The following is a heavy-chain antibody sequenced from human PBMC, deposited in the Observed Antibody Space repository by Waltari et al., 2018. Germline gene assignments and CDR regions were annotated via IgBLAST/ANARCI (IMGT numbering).Heavy chain of an antibody. D-gene: IGHD2-15*01. Sequence: VQLVQSGAELKKPGESLTISCQTSGYSFSTFWIAWVRQMPGKGLEWMGIICPVGSMATYSPAFEGQVSISADKATTTAYLHWSSLKASDTAMYYCARHKFNTKWSPFDYWGQGALVTVSS. J-gene: IGHJ4*02. CDR3: ARHKFNTKWSPFDY. V-gene: IGHV5-51*01. CDR2: ICPVGSMA. CDR1: GYSFSTFW.